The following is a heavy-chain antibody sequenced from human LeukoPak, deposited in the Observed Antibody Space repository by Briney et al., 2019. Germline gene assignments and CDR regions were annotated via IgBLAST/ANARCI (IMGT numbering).Heavy chain of an antibody. J-gene: IGHJ5*02. CDR3: ARGTYYYGSGSYYKHWFDP. D-gene: IGHD3-10*01. CDR2: INHSGST. Sequence: SETLSLTCAVYGGSFSGYYWSWIRQPPGKGLEWIGEINHSGSTNYNPSLKSRVTISVDTSKNQFSLKLSSVTAADTAVYYCARGTYYYGSGSYYKHWFDPWGQGTLVTVSS. V-gene: IGHV4-34*01. CDR1: GGSFSGYY.